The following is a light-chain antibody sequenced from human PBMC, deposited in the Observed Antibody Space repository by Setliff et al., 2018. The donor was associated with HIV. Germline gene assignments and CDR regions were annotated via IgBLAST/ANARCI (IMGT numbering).Light chain of an antibody. J-gene: IGLJ1*01. CDR3: CSYVSRQNSYV. CDR2: DVN. V-gene: IGLV2-14*03. CDR1: SIGTYNY. Sequence: QSALTQPASVSGSPGQSITISCTGTSIGTYNYVSWYQQHSGGAPKLILYDVNTRPSGVPGRFSGSKYGDTASLTISGLQADDEGDYYCCSYVSRQNSYVFGTGTKVTVL.